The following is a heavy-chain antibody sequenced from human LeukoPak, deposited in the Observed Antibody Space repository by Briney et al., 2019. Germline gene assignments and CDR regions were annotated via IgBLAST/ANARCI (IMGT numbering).Heavy chain of an antibody. D-gene: IGHD3-16*02. CDR3: AKSSALRLGELSLGY. V-gene: IGHV3-30*02. CDR2: IRYDGSNK. Sequence: PGGSLRLSCAASGFTFSSYGMHWVRQAPGKGLEWVAFIRYDGSNKYYADSVKGRFTISRDNSKNTLYLQMNSLRAEDTAVYYCAKSSALRLGELSLGYWGQGTLVTVSS. J-gene: IGHJ4*02. CDR1: GFTFSSYG.